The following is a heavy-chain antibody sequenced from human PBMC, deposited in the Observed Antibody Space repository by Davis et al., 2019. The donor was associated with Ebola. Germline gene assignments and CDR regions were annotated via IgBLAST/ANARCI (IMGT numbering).Heavy chain of an antibody. CDR2: INPNSGGT. V-gene: IGHV1-2*02. D-gene: IGHD6-19*01. CDR3: ARDQGIAVANWFDP. J-gene: IGHJ5*02. Sequence: ASVKVSCKASGYTFTGYYMHWVRQAPGQGLEWMGWINPNSGGTNYAQKFQGRVTMTRDTSINTAYMELSRLRSDDTAVYYCARDQGIAVANWFDPWGQGTLVTVSS. CDR1: GYTFTGYY.